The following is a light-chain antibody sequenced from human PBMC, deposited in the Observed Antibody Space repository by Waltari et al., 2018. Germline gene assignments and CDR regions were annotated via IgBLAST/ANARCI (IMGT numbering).Light chain of an antibody. CDR3: QHYHEYPIT. V-gene: IGKV1-8*01. Sequence: AIWMTQFPSSISASTGDRVTITCRASQRIYPYLAWYQQKPGKAPKLLIYGVSTSLSGVPSRFSGSESGTDFTLTISSLESEDSATYYCQHYHEYPITYGGGTRVEIK. CDR1: QRIYPY. CDR2: GVS. J-gene: IGKJ4*01.